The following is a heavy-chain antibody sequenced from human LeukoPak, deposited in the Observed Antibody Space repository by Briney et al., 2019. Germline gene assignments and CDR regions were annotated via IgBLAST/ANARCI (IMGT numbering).Heavy chain of an antibody. J-gene: IGHJ6*02. CDR1: GGTFSSYA. CDR2: IIPILGIA. V-gene: IGHV1-69*04. Sequence: SVKVSCKASGGTFSSYAISWVRQAPGQGLEWMGRIIPILGIANYAQKFQGRVTITADKSTSTAYMELSSLRSEDTAVYYCARGLGYYALLTGINYGMDVWGQGTTVTVSS. D-gene: IGHD3-9*01. CDR3: ARGLGYYALLTGINYGMDV.